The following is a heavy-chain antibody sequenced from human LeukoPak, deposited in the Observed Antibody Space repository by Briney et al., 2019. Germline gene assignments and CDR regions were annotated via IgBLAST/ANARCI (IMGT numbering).Heavy chain of an antibody. J-gene: IGHJ4*02. D-gene: IGHD3-3*01. CDR1: GGSISSGDYY. CDR3: ARALSYDFEGYYFDY. V-gene: IGHV4-31*03. CDR2: IYYSGST. Sequence: TSETLSLTCTVSGGSISSGDYYWSWIRQHPGKGLEWIGYIYYSGSTYYNPSLKSRVTISVDTSKNQFSLKLSSVTAADTAVYYCARALSYDFEGYYFDYWGQGTLVTVSS.